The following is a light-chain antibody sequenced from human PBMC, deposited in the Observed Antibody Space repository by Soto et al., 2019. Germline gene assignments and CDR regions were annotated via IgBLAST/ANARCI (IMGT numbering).Light chain of an antibody. CDR2: DAS. CDR1: QDISNY. J-gene: IGKJ4*01. CDR3: QQYDNLPLT. V-gene: IGKV1-33*01. Sequence: DIQMTQSPSSLSASVGDRVTITCQASQDISNYLNWYQQKPGKAPKLLIYDASNVETGVPSRFSGSGSGKDFTFTISSLQPEDIATYYCQQYDNLPLTFGGGTKVEIK.